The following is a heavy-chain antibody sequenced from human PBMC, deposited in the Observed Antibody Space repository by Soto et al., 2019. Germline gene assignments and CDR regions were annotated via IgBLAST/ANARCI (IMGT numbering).Heavy chain of an antibody. CDR3: ARGYGSGLDAFDI. D-gene: IGHD3-10*01. CDR2: IWYDGSNK. CDR1: GFTFSSYG. J-gene: IGHJ3*02. Sequence: QVQLVESGGGVVQPGRSPRLSCAASGFTFSSYGMHWVRQAPGKGLEWVAVIWYDGSNKYYADSVKGRFTISRDNSKNTLYLQMNSLRAEDTAVYYCARGYGSGLDAFDIWGQGTMVTVSS. V-gene: IGHV3-33*01.